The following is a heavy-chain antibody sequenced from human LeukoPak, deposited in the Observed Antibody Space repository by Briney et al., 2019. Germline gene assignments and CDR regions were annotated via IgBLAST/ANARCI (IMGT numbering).Heavy chain of an antibody. CDR2: IKSKTDGGTT. CDR3: TTDRVTMIVVVNFDY. V-gene: IGHV3-15*01. D-gene: IGHD3-22*01. CDR1: GFTFSSYA. J-gene: IGHJ4*02. Sequence: GGSLRLSCAASGFTFSSYAMSWVRQAPGKGLEWVGRIKSKTDGGTTDYAAPVKGRFTISRDDSKNTLYLQMNSLKTEDTAVYYCTTDRVTMIVVVNFDYWGQGTLVTVSS.